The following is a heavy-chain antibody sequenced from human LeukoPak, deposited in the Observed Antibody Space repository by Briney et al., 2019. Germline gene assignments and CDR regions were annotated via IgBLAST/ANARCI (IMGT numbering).Heavy chain of an antibody. CDR2: IYYSGST. D-gene: IGHD3-3*01. CDR3: ARSYSDLLSGVHHGRDV. J-gene: IGHJ6*02. Sequence: PSETLSLTCTVSGGSISSYYWSWIRQPPGKGLEWIGYIYYSGSTNYNPSLKSRVTISVDTSKNQFSLKLSSGTAADTAVYYCARSYSDLLSGVHHGRDVWGQGPTVPVSS. V-gene: IGHV4-59*01. CDR1: GGSISSYY.